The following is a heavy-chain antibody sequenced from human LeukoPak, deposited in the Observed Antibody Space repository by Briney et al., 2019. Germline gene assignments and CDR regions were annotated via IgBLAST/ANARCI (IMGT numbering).Heavy chain of an antibody. CDR1: GFTFSSYW. CDR2: IKQDGSEK. J-gene: IGHJ4*02. D-gene: IGHD3-22*01. V-gene: IGHV3-7*01. CDR3: ASDRDYYDSSGYLFDY. Sequence: GGSLRLSCAASGFTFSSYWVSWVRQAPGKGLEWVANIKQDGSEKYYVGSVKGRFTISRDNAKNSLYLQMNSLRAEDTAVYYCASDRDYYDSSGYLFDYWGQGTLVTVSS.